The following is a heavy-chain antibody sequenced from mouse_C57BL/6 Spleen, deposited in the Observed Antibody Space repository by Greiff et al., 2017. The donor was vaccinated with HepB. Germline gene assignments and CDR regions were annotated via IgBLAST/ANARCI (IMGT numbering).Heavy chain of an antibody. CDR2: ISNLAYSI. V-gene: IGHV5-15*01. D-gene: IGHD2-1*01. Sequence: EVKLMESGGGLVQPGGSLKLSCAASGFTFSDYGMAWVRQAPRKGPEWVAFISNLAYSIYYADTVTGRFTISRENAKNTLYLEMSSLRSEDTAMYYCARRPFGNHWYFDVWGTGTTVTVSS. J-gene: IGHJ1*03. CDR1: GFTFSDYG. CDR3: ARRPFGNHWYFDV.